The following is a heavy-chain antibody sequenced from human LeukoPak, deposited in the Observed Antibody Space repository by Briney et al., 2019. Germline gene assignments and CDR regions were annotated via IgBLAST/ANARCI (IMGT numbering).Heavy chain of an antibody. V-gene: IGHV3-30*02. Sequence: GGSLRLSCTASGFTFGDYAMSWFRQAPGKGLEWVAFIRYDGSNKYYADSVKGRFTISRDNSKNTLYLQMNSLRAEDTAVYYCAKAPGMVVVPAAITYWGQGTLVTVSS. CDR2: IRYDGSNK. CDR1: GFTFGDYA. D-gene: IGHD2-2*02. CDR3: AKAPGMVVVPAAITY. J-gene: IGHJ4*02.